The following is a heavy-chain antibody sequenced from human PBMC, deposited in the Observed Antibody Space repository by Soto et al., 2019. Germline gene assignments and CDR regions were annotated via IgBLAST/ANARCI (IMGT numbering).Heavy chain of an antibody. Sequence: SETLSLTCTVSGGSISSGDYYWSWIRQPPGKGLEWIGYIYYSGSTYYNPSLKSRVTISVDTSKNQFSLKLSSVTAADTAVYYCAIWSYYYDSSGFYHDCGQGTLVIVSS. CDR3: AIWSYYYDSSGFYHD. D-gene: IGHD3-22*01. J-gene: IGHJ4*02. CDR1: GGSISSGDYY. CDR2: IYYSGST. V-gene: IGHV4-30-4*01.